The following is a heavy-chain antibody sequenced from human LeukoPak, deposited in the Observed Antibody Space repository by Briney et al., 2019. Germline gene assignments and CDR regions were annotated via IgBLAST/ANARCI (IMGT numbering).Heavy chain of an antibody. CDR1: GYTFTSYG. Sequence: GASVKVYCKASGYTFTSYGISWVRQAPGQGLEWMGWISAYNGNTNYAQKLQGRVTMTTDTSTSTAYMELRSLRSDDTAVYYCARDPQYYYGSGRNPNAFDIWGQGTWSPSLQ. CDR2: ISAYNGNT. V-gene: IGHV1-18*01. D-gene: IGHD3-10*01. J-gene: IGHJ3*02. CDR3: ARDPQYYYGSGRNPNAFDI.